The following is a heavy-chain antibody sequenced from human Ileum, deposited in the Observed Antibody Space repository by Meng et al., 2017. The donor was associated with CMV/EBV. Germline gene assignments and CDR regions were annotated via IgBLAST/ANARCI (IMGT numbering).Heavy chain of an antibody. Sequence: ASVKVSCKASGYTFTSYYIHWVRQATGQGLEWMGWMNPNSGNTGYAQKFQGRITISRNTSISTAYMELSSLRSEDTAVYYCARRYYGAGSTLGYWGQGTPVTVSS. J-gene: IGHJ4*02. D-gene: IGHD3-10*01. CDR2: MNPNSGNT. CDR3: ARRYYGAGSTLGY. V-gene: IGHV1-8*03. CDR1: GYTFTSYY.